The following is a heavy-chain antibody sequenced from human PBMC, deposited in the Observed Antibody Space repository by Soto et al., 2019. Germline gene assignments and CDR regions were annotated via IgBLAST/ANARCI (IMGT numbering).Heavy chain of an antibody. J-gene: IGHJ4*02. CDR1: GGSISSYY. V-gene: IGHV4-59*01. Sequence: KSSETLSLTCTVSGGSISSYYWSWIRQPPGKGLEWTGYIYYSGSTNYNPSLKSRVTISVDTSKNQFSLKLSSVTAADTAVYYCASGRETTVTTSGFDYWGQGTLVTVSS. CDR3: ASGRETTVTTSGFDY. CDR2: IYYSGST. D-gene: IGHD4-4*01.